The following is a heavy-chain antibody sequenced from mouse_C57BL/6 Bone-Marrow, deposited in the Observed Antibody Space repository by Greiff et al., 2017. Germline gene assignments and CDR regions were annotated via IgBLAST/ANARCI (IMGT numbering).Heavy chain of an antibody. V-gene: IGHV1-50*01. J-gene: IGHJ4*01. CDR2: IDPSDSYT. CDR3: ARKRSDY. CDR1: GYTFTSYW. Sequence: QVQLQQPGAELVKPGASVKLSCKASGYTFTSYWMQWVKQRPGQGLEWIGEIDPSDSYTNYNQKFKGKATLTVDTSSSTAYMQLSSLTSEDSAVYYCARKRSDYWGQGTSVTVSS.